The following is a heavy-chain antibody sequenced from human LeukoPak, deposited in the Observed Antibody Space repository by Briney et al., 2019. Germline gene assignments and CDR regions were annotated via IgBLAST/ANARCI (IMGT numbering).Heavy chain of an antibody. Sequence: SETLSLTCAVYGGSFRGYYWSWIRQPPGKGLEWIGEINHSGSTNYNPSLKSRVTISVDTSKNQFSLKLSSVTAADTAVYYCASRDYNDYGDSSAPDFDYWVQGTLVTVSS. V-gene: IGHV4-34*01. CDR2: INHSGST. CDR3: ASRDYNDYGDSSAPDFDY. D-gene: IGHD4-17*01. J-gene: IGHJ4*02. CDR1: GGSFRGYY.